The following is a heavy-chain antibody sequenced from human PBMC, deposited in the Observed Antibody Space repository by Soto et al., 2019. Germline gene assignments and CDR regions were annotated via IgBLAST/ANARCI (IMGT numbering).Heavy chain of an antibody. CDR3: ARDIVVVPAAREVYYYYGMDV. D-gene: IGHD2-2*01. CDR2: ISSSSSYI. V-gene: IGHV3-21*01. Sequence: PGGSLRLSCAASGFTFSSYSMNWVRQAPGKGLEWVSSISSSSSYIYYADSVKGRFTISRDNAKNSLYLQMNSLRAEDTAVYYCARDIVVVPAAREVYYYYGMDVWGQGTTVTVSS. CDR1: GFTFSSYS. J-gene: IGHJ6*02.